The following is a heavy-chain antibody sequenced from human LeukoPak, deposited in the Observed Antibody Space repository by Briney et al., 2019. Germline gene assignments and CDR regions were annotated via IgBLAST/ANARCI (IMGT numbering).Heavy chain of an antibody. D-gene: IGHD1-26*01. CDR2: VNADGGNT. Sequence: GGSLRLSCAASGFTFSSYAMSWIRQAPGQGLDRVSTVNADGGNTYYADSVKGRFTITRDNSKSTLILQMNSLRVEDTALYYCTKRVKYGGTWDHFADWGQGTLVTVSS. CDR1: GFTFSSYA. J-gene: IGHJ4*02. CDR3: TKRVKYGGTWDHFAD. V-gene: IGHV3-23*01.